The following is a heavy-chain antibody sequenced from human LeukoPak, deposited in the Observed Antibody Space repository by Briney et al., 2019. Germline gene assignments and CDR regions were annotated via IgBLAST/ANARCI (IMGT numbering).Heavy chain of an antibody. J-gene: IGHJ4*02. V-gene: IGHV3-74*01. CDR3: ARVGVSRRTSDY. D-gene: IGHD3-16*01. Sequence: GGSLTRSCAASGFTFSTYWMHWVRQPPGKGLEWLSRINTDGTTTNYAAPEKGRFTISRNNAKNTLYLQQNSRIADDTAVYFCARVGVSRRTSDYGAQGTGDTLSS. CDR1: GFTFSTYW. CDR2: INTDGTTT.